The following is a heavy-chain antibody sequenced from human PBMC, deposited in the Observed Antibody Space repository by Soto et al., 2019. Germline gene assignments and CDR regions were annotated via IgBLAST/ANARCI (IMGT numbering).Heavy chain of an antibody. Sequence: SETLSLTCSVSGGSINSSSYFWGWVRQPPGKGLEWIGSIYYSGSTYYNPSLRSRVTISVDTSKNQFSLKLSSVTAADTAVFYCARHYSSGSRNRFDPWGQGTLVTVSS. CDR2: IYYSGST. D-gene: IGHD6-19*01. J-gene: IGHJ5*02. CDR3: ARHYSSGSRNRFDP. CDR1: GGSINSSSYF. V-gene: IGHV4-39*01.